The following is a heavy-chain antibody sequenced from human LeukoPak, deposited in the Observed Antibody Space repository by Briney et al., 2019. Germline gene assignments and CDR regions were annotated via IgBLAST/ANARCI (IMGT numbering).Heavy chain of an antibody. V-gene: IGHV4-34*01. CDR1: GGSFSGYY. Sequence: PSEPLSLTCAVYGGSFSGYYWSWIRQPPGKGLEWIGEINHSGSTNYNPSLKSRVTISVDTSKNQFSLKLSSVTAADTAVYYCAKAVAGYYYYYMDVWGKGTTVTVSS. CDR3: AKAVAGYYYYYMDV. CDR2: INHSGST. D-gene: IGHD6-19*01. J-gene: IGHJ6*03.